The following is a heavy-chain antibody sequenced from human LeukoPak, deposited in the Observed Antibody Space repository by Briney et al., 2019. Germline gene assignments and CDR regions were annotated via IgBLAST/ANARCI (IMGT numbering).Heavy chain of an antibody. V-gene: IGHV1-69*04. J-gene: IGHJ5*02. Sequence: ASVKVSCKASGGTFSSYAISGVRQAPGQGVEWMGRIIPIFGIANYAQKFQGRATITADKSTSTAYMELSSLRSEDTAVYYCAREGTVAYQGTHWFDPWGQGTLVTVSS. CDR3: AREGTVAYQGTHWFDP. CDR1: GGTFSSYA. CDR2: IIPIFGIA. D-gene: IGHD6-19*01.